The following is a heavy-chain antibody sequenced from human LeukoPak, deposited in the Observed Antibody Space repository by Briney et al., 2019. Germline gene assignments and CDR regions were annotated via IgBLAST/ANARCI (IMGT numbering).Heavy chain of an antibody. J-gene: IGHJ4*02. V-gene: IGHV4-59*08. CDR1: GGSISSYY. Sequence: PSETLSLTCTVSGGSISSYYWSWIRQPPGKGLEWIGYIYYSGSTNYNPSLKSRVTISVDTSKNQFSLKLSSVTAADTAVYYCARHAYYYDSSGLFDYWGQGTLVTVSS. CDR3: ARHAYYYDSSGLFDY. CDR2: IYYSGST. D-gene: IGHD3-22*01.